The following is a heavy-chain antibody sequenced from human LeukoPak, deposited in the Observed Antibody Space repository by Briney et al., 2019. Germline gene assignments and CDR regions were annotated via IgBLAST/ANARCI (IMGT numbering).Heavy chain of an antibody. V-gene: IGHV3-53*01. D-gene: IGHD3-22*01. CDR3: ARDYYDSSGYYYDYYYYYYMDV. Sequence: PGGSLRLSCAASGFTVSSKYMSWVRQAPGKGLEWVSVIYSGGSTYYADSVKGRFTISRDNSKNTLYLQMNSLRAEDTAVYYCARDYYDSSGYYYDYYYYYYMDVWGKGTTVTVSS. CDR1: GFTVSSKY. J-gene: IGHJ6*03. CDR2: IYSGGST.